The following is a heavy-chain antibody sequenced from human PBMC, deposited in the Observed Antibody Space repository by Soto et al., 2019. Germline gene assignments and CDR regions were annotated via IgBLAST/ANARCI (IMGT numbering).Heavy chain of an antibody. D-gene: IGHD3-10*01. CDR1: GGTFSSYA. V-gene: IGHV1-69*13. CDR2: IIPIFGTA. CDR3: ARGRITMVRGVMGFYYYGMDV. Sequence: ASVKVSCKASGGTFSSYAISWVRQAPGQGLEWMGGIIPIFGTANYAQKFQGRVTITADESTSTAYMELSSLRSEDTAVYYCARGRITMVRGVMGFYYYGMDVWGQGTTVTVSS. J-gene: IGHJ6*02.